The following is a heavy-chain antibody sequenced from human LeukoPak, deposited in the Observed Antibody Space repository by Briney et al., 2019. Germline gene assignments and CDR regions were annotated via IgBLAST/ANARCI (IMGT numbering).Heavy chain of an antibody. V-gene: IGHV4-59*01. Sequence: SETLSLTCTVSGGSISSYYWSWIRQPPGKGLEWIGYIYYSGSTNYNPSLKSRVTISVDTSKNQFSLKLSSVTAADTAVYYCGGGYRGSGTDAGGQEPLAPVSS. D-gene: IGHD1-26*01. CDR1: GGSISSYY. J-gene: IGHJ4*02. CDR2: IYYSGST. CDR3: GGGYRGSGTDA.